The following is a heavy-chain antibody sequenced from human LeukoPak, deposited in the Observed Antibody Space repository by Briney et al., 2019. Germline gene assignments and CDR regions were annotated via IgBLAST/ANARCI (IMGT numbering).Heavy chain of an antibody. J-gene: IGHJ4*02. D-gene: IGHD2-2*01. CDR1: GFTFSSYS. Sequence: GGSLRLSCAASGFTFSSYSMNWVRQAPGKGLEWVSSISSSSSYIYYADSVKGRFTISRDNAKNSLYLQMNSLRAEDTAVYYCARGEVPAAMGYYFDYWGQGTLVTVSS. V-gene: IGHV3-21*01. CDR3: ARGEVPAAMGYYFDY. CDR2: ISSSSSYI.